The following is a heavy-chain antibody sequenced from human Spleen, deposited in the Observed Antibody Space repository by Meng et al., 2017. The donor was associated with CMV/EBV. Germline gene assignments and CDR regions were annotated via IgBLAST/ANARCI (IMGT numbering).Heavy chain of an antibody. Sequence: GSLRLSCSVSGGSISSSTYYWGWIRQPPGKGLEWIGSVYNSGSTYYDPSLKSRVTISVDTSNNQFSLKLSAVTAADTAVCYCARSRAGFRDTRTLDYWGQGALVTVSS. CDR3: ARSRAGFRDTRTLDY. D-gene: IGHD3-10*01. J-gene: IGHJ4*02. V-gene: IGHV4-39*07. CDR2: VYNSGST. CDR1: GGSISSSTYY.